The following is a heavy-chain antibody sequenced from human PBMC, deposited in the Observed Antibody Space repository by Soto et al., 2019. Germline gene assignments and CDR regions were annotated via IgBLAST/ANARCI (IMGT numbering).Heavy chain of an antibody. CDR3: ARANYYDSSGYYY. J-gene: IGHJ4*02. D-gene: IGHD3-22*01. CDR2: IYYSGST. CDR1: GGSISSGDYY. Sequence: SETLSLTCTVSGGSISSGDYYWSWIRQPPGKGLEWIGYIYYSGSTYYNPSLKSRVTISVDTSKNQFSLKLSSVTAADTAVYYCARANYYDSSGYYYWGQGTLVTVSS. V-gene: IGHV4-30-4*01.